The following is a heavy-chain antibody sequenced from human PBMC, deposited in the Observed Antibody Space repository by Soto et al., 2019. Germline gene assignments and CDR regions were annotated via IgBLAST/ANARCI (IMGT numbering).Heavy chain of an antibody. Sequence: QAGGSLRLSCAASGFTFSSYGMHWVRQAPGKGLEWVAVISYDGSNKYYADSMKGRFTISRDNSKNTLYLQMNSLRAEDTAVYYCVRGFLEYGAFDIWGQGTMVTVSS. CDR3: VRGFLEYGAFDI. CDR1: GFTFSSYG. D-gene: IGHD3-3*01. J-gene: IGHJ3*02. CDR2: ISYDGSNK. V-gene: IGHV3-30*03.